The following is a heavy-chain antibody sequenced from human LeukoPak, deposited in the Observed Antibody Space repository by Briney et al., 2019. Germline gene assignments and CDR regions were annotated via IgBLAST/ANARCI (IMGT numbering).Heavy chain of an antibody. J-gene: IGHJ3*02. CDR3: ARGRWYFDSTGSFAFDI. V-gene: IGHV3-48*03. Sequence: GGSLRLSGASSGFILISYEMNWVRQAPGKGLEWVSYIRSSGRTISYADSLKGRFTISRDNAKNSLYLQMNSLSAEDTAVYYCARGRWYFDSTGSFAFDIWGQGTMVTVSS. CDR2: IRSSGRTI. D-gene: IGHD3-22*01. CDR1: GFILISYE.